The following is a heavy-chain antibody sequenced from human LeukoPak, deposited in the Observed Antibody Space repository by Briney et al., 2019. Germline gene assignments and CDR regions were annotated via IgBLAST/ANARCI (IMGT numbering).Heavy chain of an antibody. CDR1: GGSVSTYY. CDR2: IYNSGST. D-gene: IGHD3-22*01. Sequence: SETLSLTCTVSGGSVSTYYWTWIRQPPGNGLEWIGYIYNSGSTNYNPSLKSRVTISVDTSKNQFSLKLSSVTAADTAVYYCARDTVSSGYYDSWGQGTLVTVSS. J-gene: IGHJ5*01. CDR3: ARDTVSSGYYDS. V-gene: IGHV4-59*02.